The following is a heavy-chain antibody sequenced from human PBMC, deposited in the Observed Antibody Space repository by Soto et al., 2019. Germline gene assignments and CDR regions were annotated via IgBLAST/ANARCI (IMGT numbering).Heavy chain of an antibody. Sequence: SLRLSCAASGFTFSNAWITWVRQARGKGLEWVGRIKSKTDGGTTDYAAPVKGRVTISRDESKNTLYLQMNSLKTEDTAVYYCTTEPNEPRYSSGGSCYDYWGQGTLVTVSS. CDR1: GFTFSNAW. V-gene: IGHV3-15*01. J-gene: IGHJ4*02. CDR2: IKSKTDGGTT. CDR3: TTEPNEPRYSSGGSCYDY. D-gene: IGHD2-15*01.